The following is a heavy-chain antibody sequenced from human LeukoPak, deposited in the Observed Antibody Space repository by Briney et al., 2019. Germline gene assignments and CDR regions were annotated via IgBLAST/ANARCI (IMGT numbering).Heavy chain of an antibody. Sequence: SETLSLTCTVSGGSISSGGYYWSWIRQPPGKGLEWIGYIYHSGSTYYNPSLKSRVTISVDRSKNQFSLKLSSETAADTAVYYCARVVLGAAAGSSYAFDIWGQGTMVTVSS. CDR1: GGSISSGGYY. CDR3: ARVVLGAAAGSSYAFDI. D-gene: IGHD6-13*01. J-gene: IGHJ3*02. V-gene: IGHV4-30-2*01. CDR2: IYHSGST.